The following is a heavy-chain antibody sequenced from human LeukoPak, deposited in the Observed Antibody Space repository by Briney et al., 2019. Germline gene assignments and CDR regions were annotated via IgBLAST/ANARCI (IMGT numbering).Heavy chain of an antibody. Sequence: GGSLRLSCAASGFTFSSYAMSWVRQAPGKGLEWVSGISGSGGSTYYADSVKGRFTISRDNSKNTLYLQMNSLRAEDTAVYYCAKVRRYSSGWYDFDYWGQGTLVTVSS. V-gene: IGHV3-23*01. CDR1: GFTFSSYA. CDR2: ISGSGGST. D-gene: IGHD6-19*01. CDR3: AKVRRYSSGWYDFDY. J-gene: IGHJ4*02.